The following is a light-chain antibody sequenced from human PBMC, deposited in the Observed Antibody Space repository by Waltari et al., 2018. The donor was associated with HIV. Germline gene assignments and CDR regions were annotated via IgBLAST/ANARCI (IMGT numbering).Light chain of an antibody. CDR3: QQGYNTPPWT. J-gene: IGKJ1*01. V-gene: IGKV1-39*01. Sequence: DIQMTQSPSSLSASIGDRVTITCRATQKIDKYLNWYQQKAGKAPKLLLYTTSNFQSGVPSRFSGSGSGTEFTLTISSRQPEDRATYYCQQGYNTPPWTFAPGTKVEVK. CDR2: TTS. CDR1: QKIDKY.